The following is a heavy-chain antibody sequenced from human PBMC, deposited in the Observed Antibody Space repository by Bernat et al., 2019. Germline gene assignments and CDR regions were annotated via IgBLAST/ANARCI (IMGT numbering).Heavy chain of an antibody. Sequence: VQLVESGGGLVKPGGSLRLSCAASGFTFSSYGMHWVRQAPGKGLEWVAVIWYDGSNKYYADSVKGRFTISRDNSKNTLYLQMNSLRAEDTAVYYCARSKAGSSGWSFDDWGQGTLVTVSS. CDR1: GFTFSSYG. V-gene: IGHV3-33*08. D-gene: IGHD6-19*01. J-gene: IGHJ4*02. CDR3: ARSKAGSSGWSFDD. CDR2: IWYDGSNK.